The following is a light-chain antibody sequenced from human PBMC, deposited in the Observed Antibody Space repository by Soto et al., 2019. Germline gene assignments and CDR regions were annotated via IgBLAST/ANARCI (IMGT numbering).Light chain of an antibody. CDR2: EVR. Sequence: QSALTQPASVSGSPGQSITISCTGTTSDVGGYDYVSWYQQHPDKGPKLLIYEVRNRPSGVSNRFSGSKSGNTASLTISGLQTEDEADYYCTSYRTTTPYVFGTGTKVTVL. J-gene: IGLJ1*01. CDR3: TSYRTTTPYV. CDR1: TSDVGGYDY. V-gene: IGLV2-14*01.